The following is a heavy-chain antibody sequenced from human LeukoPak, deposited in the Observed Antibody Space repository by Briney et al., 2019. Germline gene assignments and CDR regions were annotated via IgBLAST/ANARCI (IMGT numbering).Heavy chain of an antibody. CDR1: GGSISSSNYY. J-gene: IGHJ6*03. CDR3: ASKQWVYYYMDV. CDR2: ISYSGTT. V-gene: IGHV4-39*01. Sequence: PSETLSLTCTVSGGSISSSNYYWGWNRQPPGKELECIGSISYSGTTYYNPSLKSRGTIFVDTSKNQFSLKLSSVTAADTAVYYCASKQWVYYYMDVWGKGTTVTVSS. D-gene: IGHD6-19*01.